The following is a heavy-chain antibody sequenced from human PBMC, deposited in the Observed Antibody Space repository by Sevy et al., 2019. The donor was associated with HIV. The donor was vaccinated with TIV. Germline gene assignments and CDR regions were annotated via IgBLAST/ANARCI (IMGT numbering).Heavy chain of an antibody. J-gene: IGHJ6*04. CDR2: INKDGSQK. V-gene: IGHV3-7*03. CDR3: ARGRHMDV. CDR1: GVTFSNYW. Sequence: GGSLRLSCAASGVTFSNYWMTWVRQGPGKGLEWVANINKDGSQKYYVDSVKGRFTISRDKADNSLYLQMNSLRAEDTAVYYCARGRHMDVWGKGITVTVSS.